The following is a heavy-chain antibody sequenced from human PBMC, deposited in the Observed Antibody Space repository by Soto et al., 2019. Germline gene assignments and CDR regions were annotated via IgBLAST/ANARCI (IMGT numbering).Heavy chain of an antibody. CDR1: GYTFTSYA. V-gene: IGHV1-46*03. J-gene: IGHJ6*02. Sequence: SVKVSCKASGYTFTSYAMHWVRQAPGQGLEWMGIINPSSGSTSYAQKFQGRVTITRDTSTSTVYMELSSLRSEDTAVYYCARDSPVLPYYGMDVWGQGTTVTSP. CDR2: INPSSGST. D-gene: IGHD1-26*01. CDR3: ARDSPVLPYYGMDV.